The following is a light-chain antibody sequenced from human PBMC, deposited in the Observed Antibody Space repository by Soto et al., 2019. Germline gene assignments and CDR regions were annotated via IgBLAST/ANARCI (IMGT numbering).Light chain of an antibody. CDR3: QQYDSHQWS. CDR2: DAS. Sequence: DIQMTQSPSTVSASVGDRITITCRASQRISTWLAWYQHRPGRAPKLLIYDASNLESGVPSRFSGRGSGTEFTLTITSLQPDDFATYYCQQYDSHQWSFGQGTKVDIK. J-gene: IGKJ1*01. CDR1: QRISTW. V-gene: IGKV1-5*01.